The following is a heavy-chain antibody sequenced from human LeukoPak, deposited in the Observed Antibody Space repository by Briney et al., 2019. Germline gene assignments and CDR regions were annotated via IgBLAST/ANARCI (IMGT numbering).Heavy chain of an antibody. CDR2: NNPSRGST. V-gene: IGHV1-46*01. J-gene: IGHJ6*02. Sequence: GSSVNVCCKASGYTFTSDYMHWVRQAPGQGLKWMGINNPSRGSTSYEQKYQGRVTMSRDTSTSRVYMELSSMRSEDTAVYYCARIACSGGSCYSGYYYYYGMDVWGQGTTVTVSS. CDR3: ARIACSGGSCYSGYYYYYGMDV. CDR1: GYTFTSDY. D-gene: IGHD2-15*01.